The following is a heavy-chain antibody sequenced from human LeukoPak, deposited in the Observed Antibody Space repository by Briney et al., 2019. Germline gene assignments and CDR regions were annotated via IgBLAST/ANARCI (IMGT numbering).Heavy chain of an antibody. CDR1: GFSFSRYA. D-gene: IGHD2-15*01. CDR3: AKTSGGNY. Sequence: GGSLRLSCAASGFSFSRYAMSWVRQAPGKGLEWVSGISISGDSTYYADSVKGRFTVSRDNSRNTLYLQLNSLTADDTAVYYCAKTSGGNYWGQGTLVIVSS. V-gene: IGHV3-23*01. J-gene: IGHJ4*02. CDR2: ISISGDST.